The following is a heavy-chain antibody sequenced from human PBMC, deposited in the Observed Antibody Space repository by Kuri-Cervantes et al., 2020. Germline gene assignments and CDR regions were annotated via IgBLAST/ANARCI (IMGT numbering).Heavy chain of an antibody. J-gene: IGHJ4*02. Sequence: SLKISCAASGFTFDDYAMHWVRQAPGKGLEWVSGISWNSGSIGYADSVKGRFTISRDNAKNSLYLQVNSRRAEDTALYYCAKDLYGSGSDWGQGTLVTVSS. CDR1: GFTFDDYA. V-gene: IGHV3-9*01. CDR2: ISWNSGSI. CDR3: AKDLYGSGSD. D-gene: IGHD3-10*01.